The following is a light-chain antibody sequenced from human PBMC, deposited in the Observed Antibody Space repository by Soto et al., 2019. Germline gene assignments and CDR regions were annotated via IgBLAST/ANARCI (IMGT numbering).Light chain of an antibody. V-gene: IGKV1-5*03. J-gene: IGKJ2*02. CDR3: QQYYTYPCT. Sequence: DIQMTQSPSTLSASVGDRVTITCRASQTVNVFLAWYQQKPGKAPKLLIQKASTLETGVPSRFSGSGSGTDFTLTISGLQPDDFATYYCQQYYTYPCTFGQGTRVEV. CDR1: QTVNVF. CDR2: KAS.